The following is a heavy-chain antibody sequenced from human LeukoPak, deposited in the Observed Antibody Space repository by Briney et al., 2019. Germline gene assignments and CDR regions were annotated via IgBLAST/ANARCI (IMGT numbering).Heavy chain of an antibody. CDR3: ATSGRSSLAFDV. D-gene: IGHD3-10*01. CDR1: AYTFSDYY. Sequence: ASVKVSCKSSAYTFSDYYIHWVRQAPGGGLQWLGRVDPEDAKAVYSENLQGRVTITADSFSDSTYMFLSSLTSEDTAFYYCATSGRSSLAFDVWGQGTVVTVSS. J-gene: IGHJ3*01. CDR2: VDPEDAKA. V-gene: IGHV1-69-2*01.